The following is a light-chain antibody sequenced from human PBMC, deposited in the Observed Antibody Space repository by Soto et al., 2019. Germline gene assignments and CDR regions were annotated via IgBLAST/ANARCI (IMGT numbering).Light chain of an antibody. CDR1: RSNIGTNT. CDR2: SNN. J-gene: IGLJ2*01. V-gene: IGLV1-44*01. Sequence: QSVLTQPPSASGTPGQRVTISCSGSRSNIGTNTVTWYQQLPGMAPKLLIHSNNQRPSGVPDRFSGSKSGTSASLAIRGLQSEDEPDYYCAAWDVSFVVFGGGTKVTVL. CDR3: AAWDVSFVV.